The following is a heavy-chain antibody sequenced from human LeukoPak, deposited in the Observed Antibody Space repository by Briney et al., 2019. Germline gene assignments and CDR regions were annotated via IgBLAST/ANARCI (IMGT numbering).Heavy chain of an antibody. J-gene: IGHJ4*02. D-gene: IGHD3-10*01. CDR1: GFTFDDYG. Sequence: GGSLRLSCAASGFTFDDYGMSWVRQAPGKGLEWVSGINWNGGSTGYADSVKGRFTISRDNAKNSLYLQMNSLRAEATALYYCARDLWFGESDAFDIWGQGTLGTVSS. CDR2: INWNGGST. CDR3: ARDLWFGESDAFDI. V-gene: IGHV3-20*04.